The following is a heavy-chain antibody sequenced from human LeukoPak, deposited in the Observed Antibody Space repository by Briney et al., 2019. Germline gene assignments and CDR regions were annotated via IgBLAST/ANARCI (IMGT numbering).Heavy chain of an antibody. D-gene: IGHD6-13*01. CDR1: GFTFSSSA. CDR3: AKAGASSWYDY. V-gene: IGHV3-23*01. J-gene: IGHJ4*02. Sequence: GSLRLSCAASGFTFSSSAMSWVRLAPGKGLEWVSGISGSDGSTYYADSVKGRFTISRDNSKNTLFLQMNSLRAEDTAVYYCAKAGASSWYDYWGQGTLVTVSS. CDR2: ISGSDGST.